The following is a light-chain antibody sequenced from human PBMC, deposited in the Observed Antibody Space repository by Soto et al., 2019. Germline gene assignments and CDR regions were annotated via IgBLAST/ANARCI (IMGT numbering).Light chain of an antibody. Sequence: QSVLTQPPSVSGAPGQRVTISCIGSSSNIGAAHDVHWYQQLPGTAPKLLICGNYNRPSGVPDRFSGSRSGAAASLAITGLRAEDEADYYCQSYDSSLNVVFGGGTKQTVL. CDR3: QSYDSSLNVV. CDR1: SSNIGAAHD. J-gene: IGLJ2*01. CDR2: GNY. V-gene: IGLV1-40*01.